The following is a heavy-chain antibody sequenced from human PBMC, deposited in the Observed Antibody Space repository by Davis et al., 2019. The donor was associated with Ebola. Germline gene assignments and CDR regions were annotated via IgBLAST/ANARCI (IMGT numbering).Heavy chain of an antibody. CDR1: GGSISSGGYS. D-gene: IGHD2-2*01. CDR3: ARGFVVIPAATGGMDV. Sequence: MPSETLSLTCAVSGGSISSGGYSWSWIRQPPGKGLEWIAYIYRSGSTYYNPSLKSRVTISVDRSKNQFSLKLSSVTAADTAVYYCARGFVVIPAATGGMDVWGQGTTVTVSS. J-gene: IGHJ6*02. CDR2: IYRSGST. V-gene: IGHV4-30-2*01.